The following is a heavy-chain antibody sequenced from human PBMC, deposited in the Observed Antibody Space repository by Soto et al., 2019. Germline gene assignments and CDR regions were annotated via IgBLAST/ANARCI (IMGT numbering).Heavy chain of an antibody. Sequence: PGPTLVNPTPPLTLTCTFSGFSLSTSGMRVSWIRQPPGKALEWLALIDWDDDKYYSTSLKTRLTISKDTSKNQVVLTMTNMDPEDTATCYCGRIRPGALYGMDVWGQGTTVTVSS. V-gene: IGHV2-70*01. J-gene: IGHJ6*02. CDR1: GFSLSTSGMR. CDR3: GRIRPGALYGMDV. CDR2: IDWDDDK.